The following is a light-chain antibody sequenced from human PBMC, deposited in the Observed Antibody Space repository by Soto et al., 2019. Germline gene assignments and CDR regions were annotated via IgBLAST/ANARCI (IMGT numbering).Light chain of an antibody. CDR1: NSDVGGYNY. CDR2: EVT. CDR3: SSYAGSNNLV. V-gene: IGLV2-8*01. Sequence: QSALTQPPSASGSPGQSVTISCTGTNSDVGGYNYVSWYQQLPGEAPKLMIYEVTKRPSGVPDRFSGSKSGNTASLTVSGLQGEDEADYYCSSYAGSNNLVFGGGTKLTVL. J-gene: IGLJ3*02.